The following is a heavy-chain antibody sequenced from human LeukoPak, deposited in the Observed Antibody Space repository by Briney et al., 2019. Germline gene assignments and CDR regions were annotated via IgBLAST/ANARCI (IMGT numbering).Heavy chain of an antibody. D-gene: IGHD1-26*01. V-gene: IGHV1-2*02. CDR1: GYTFTGYY. CDR3: ARAHPGSEWELLNWFDP. J-gene: IGHJ5*02. CDR2: INPNSGGT. Sequence: GASVKVSCKAPGYTFTGYYMHWVRQAPGQGLEWMGWINPNSGGTNYAQKFQGRVTITADKSTSTAYMELSSLRSEDTAVYYCARAHPGSEWELLNWFDPWGQGTLVTVSS.